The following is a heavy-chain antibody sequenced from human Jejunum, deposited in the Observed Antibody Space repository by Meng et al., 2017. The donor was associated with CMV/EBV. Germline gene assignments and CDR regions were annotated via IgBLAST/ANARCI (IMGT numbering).Heavy chain of an antibody. CDR2: VVPLFSKT. V-gene: IGHV1-69*05. Sequence: KAAGGPFSSDASSWVRQAPGQGLEWMGGVVPLFSKTNYAQKFQGRLNLTTDESTNTAYMELSSLTSDDTAMYYCARGCGGSCSLDFWGQGTLVTVSS. D-gene: IGHD2-15*01. CDR3: ARGCGGSCSLDF. CDR1: GGPFSSDA. J-gene: IGHJ4*02.